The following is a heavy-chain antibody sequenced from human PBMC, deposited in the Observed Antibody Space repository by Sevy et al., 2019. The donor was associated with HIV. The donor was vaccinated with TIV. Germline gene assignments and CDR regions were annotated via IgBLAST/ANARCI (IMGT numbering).Heavy chain of an antibody. V-gene: IGHV3-30*18. CDR2: ISYDGSIK. CDR1: GFTFSSYG. Sequence: GGSLRLSCAASGFTFSSYGMHWVRQAPGKGLEWVAVISYDGSIKYYADSVKGRFTISRDNSKNTLYLQMNSLRAEDTAVYYCAKDLFMMVRGVISYYYYYGMDVWGQGTTVTVSS. J-gene: IGHJ6*02. D-gene: IGHD3-10*01. CDR3: AKDLFMMVRGVISYYYYYGMDV.